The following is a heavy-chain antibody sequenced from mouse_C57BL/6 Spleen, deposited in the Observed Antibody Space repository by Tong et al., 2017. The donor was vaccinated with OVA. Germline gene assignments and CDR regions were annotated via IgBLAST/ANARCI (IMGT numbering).Heavy chain of an antibody. CDR3: ARLMRLRPFAY. V-gene: IGHV1-14*01. CDR1: GYTFTSYV. CDR2: INPYNDGT. Sequence: EVQLQESGPELVKPGASVKMSCKASGYTFTSYVMHWVKQKPGQGLEWIGYINPYNDGTKYNEKFKGKATLTSDKSSSTAYMELSSLTSEDSAVYYCARLMRLRPFAYWGQGTLVTVSA. D-gene: IGHD2-4*01. J-gene: IGHJ3*01.